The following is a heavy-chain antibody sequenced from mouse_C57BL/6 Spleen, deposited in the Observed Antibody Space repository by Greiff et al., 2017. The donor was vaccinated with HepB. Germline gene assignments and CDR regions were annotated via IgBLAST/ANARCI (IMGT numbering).Heavy chain of an antibody. CDR3: ARSPIYGNYLDY. CDR1: GYTFTDYY. V-gene: IGHV1-19*01. Sequence: EVQLQQSGPVLVKPGASVKMSCKASGYTFTDYYMNWVKQSHGKSLEWIGVINPYNGGTSYNQKFKGKATLTVDKSSSTAYMELNSLTSEDSAVYYCARSPIYGNYLDYWGQGTTLTVSS. CDR2: INPYNGGT. D-gene: IGHD2-1*01. J-gene: IGHJ2*01.